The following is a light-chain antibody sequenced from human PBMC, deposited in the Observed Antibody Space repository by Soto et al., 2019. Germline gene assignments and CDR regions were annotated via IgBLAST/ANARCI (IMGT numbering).Light chain of an antibody. CDR2: AAS. J-gene: IGKJ1*01. CDR3: QQYNSYPRT. Sequence: DIQLTQSPSSLSASVGDTVTITCRASQTVSRYLNWYQQKAGTAPKLLIYAASTLQTGVPSRFSGSGSGTEFTLTISSLQPDDFATYYCQQYNSYPRTFGQGTKVDI. V-gene: IGKV1-9*01. CDR1: QTVSRY.